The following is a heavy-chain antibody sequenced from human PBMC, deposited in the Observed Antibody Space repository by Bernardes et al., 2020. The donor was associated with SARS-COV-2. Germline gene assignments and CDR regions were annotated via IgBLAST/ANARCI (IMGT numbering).Heavy chain of an antibody. D-gene: IGHD4-17*01. Sequence: SDTLSVTCAVSGDYWWTWVRQPPGKGLEWIGEVHHSGLTHDNPSLKSRVTISVDTSKNQFSLKLSSVTAADTAVYYCARLSYGDLYFDYWGQGTLVTVSS. J-gene: IGHJ4*02. CDR3: ARLSYGDLYFDY. CDR1: GDYW. CDR2: VHHSGLT. V-gene: IGHV4-4*02.